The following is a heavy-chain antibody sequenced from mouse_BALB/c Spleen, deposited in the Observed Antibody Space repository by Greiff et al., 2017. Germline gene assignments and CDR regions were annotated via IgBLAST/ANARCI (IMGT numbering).Heavy chain of an antibody. Sequence: DVQLQESGPGLVKPSQSLSLTCSVTGYSITSGYYWNWIRQFPGNKLEWMGYISYDGSNNYNPSLKNRISITRDTSKNQFFLKLNSVTTEDTATYYCARTDYDGYFYWGQGTTLTVSS. D-gene: IGHD2-3*01. V-gene: IGHV3-6*02. CDR1: GYSITSGYY. CDR3: ARTDYDGYFY. J-gene: IGHJ2*01. CDR2: ISYDGSN.